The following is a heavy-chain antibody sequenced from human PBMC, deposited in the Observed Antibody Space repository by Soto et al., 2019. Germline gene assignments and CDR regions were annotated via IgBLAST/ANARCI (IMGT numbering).Heavy chain of an antibody. V-gene: IGHV3-13*01. D-gene: IGHD6-19*01. CDR3: ARFSLTGRRIAVAGTYGMDV. Sequence: GGSLRLSCAASGVTFSSYDMHWVRQATGKGLEWVSAIGTAGDTYYPGSVKGRFTISRENAKNSLYLQMNSLRAEDTAVYYCARFSLTGRRIAVAGTYGMDVWGQGTTVTVSS. CDR1: GVTFSSYD. CDR2: IGTAGDT. J-gene: IGHJ6*02.